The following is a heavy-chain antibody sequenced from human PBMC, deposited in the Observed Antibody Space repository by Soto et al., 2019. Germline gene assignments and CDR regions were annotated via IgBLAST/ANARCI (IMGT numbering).Heavy chain of an antibody. CDR2: ISPYDGNT. V-gene: IGHV1-18*01. CDR1: GYTFITYG. D-gene: IGHD5-18*01. J-gene: IGHJ4*02. Sequence: QVQLVQSGAEVKKPGASVKVSRRASGYTFITYGINWVRQAPGQGLEWIGWISPYDGNTHYGQNLQGRVSMTTDPFTGTAYMELRSLRSDDTAVYYCARDDTGVALDSWGQGTLVTVSS. CDR3: ARDDTGVALDS.